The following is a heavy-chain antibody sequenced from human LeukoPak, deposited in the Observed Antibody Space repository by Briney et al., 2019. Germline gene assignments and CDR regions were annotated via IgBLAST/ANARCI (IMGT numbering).Heavy chain of an antibody. V-gene: IGHV3-30*04. CDR2: ISYDGKEK. J-gene: IGHJ4*02. Sequence: GGSLRLSCVASGFTFSSDAMHWVRQAPGKGLEWVAVISYDGKEKYHADSVKGRFTISRDNSKNTLYLQMNSLRVEDTAVYYCAKAYCSGGSCYRFDYWGQGTLVTVSS. CDR3: AKAYCSGGSCYRFDY. D-gene: IGHD2-15*01. CDR1: GFTFSSDA.